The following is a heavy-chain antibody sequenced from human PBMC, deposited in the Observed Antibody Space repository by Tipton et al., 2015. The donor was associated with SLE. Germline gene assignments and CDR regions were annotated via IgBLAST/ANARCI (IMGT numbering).Heavy chain of an antibody. CDR3: ARAYCSGGSCYRALFDY. CDR2: IWYDGSDQ. D-gene: IGHD2-15*01. J-gene: IGHJ4*02. Sequence: QLVQSGGGVVQPGRSLRLSCAASGFSFSDFGMHWVRQAPGKGLEWVAVIWYDGSDQYYADSAKGRFTISRDNSKNMLYLQMNSLRAEDTAVYYCARAYCSGGSCYRALFDYWGQGTLVTVSS. CDR1: GFSFSDFG. V-gene: IGHV3-33*08.